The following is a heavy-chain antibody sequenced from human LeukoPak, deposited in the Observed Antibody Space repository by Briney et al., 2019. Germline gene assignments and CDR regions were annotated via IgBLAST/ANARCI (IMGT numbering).Heavy chain of an antibody. Sequence: SETLCLTCAVYGGSFSGYYWSWIRQPPGKGLEWVGEINHDGSTNYNPSLKSRVTISVDTSKNQFSLKRSSVTAADTAVYYCARDSAGTSPCDYWGQGTVVTVSS. D-gene: IGHD6-19*01. CDR2: INHDGST. CDR3: ARDSAGTSPCDY. CDR1: GGSFSGYY. J-gene: IGHJ4*02. V-gene: IGHV4-34*01.